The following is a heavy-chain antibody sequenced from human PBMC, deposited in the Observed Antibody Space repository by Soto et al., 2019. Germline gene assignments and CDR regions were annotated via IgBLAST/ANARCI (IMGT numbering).Heavy chain of an antibody. V-gene: IGHV4-59*01. CDR3: ARDSLGYCSGGSCSPSEDYYYYMDV. J-gene: IGHJ6*03. Sequence: QVQLQESGPGLVKPSETLSLTCTVSGGSISSYYWSWIRQPPGKGPEWIGYIYYSGSTNYNPSLKRRVTISVDTSKNQFSLKLSSVTAADTAVYYCARDSLGYCSGGSCSPSEDYYYYMDVWGKGTTVTVSS. D-gene: IGHD2-15*01. CDR2: IYYSGST. CDR1: GGSISSYY.